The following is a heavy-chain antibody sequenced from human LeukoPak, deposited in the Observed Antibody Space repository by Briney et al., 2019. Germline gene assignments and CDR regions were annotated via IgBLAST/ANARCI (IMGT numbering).Heavy chain of an antibody. Sequence: GSSVKVSCKASGGSFSSYVITWVRQAPGQGLEWMGRIIPVLGVSNYAQKFQGRLTITADESTSTAYMELSSLRSEDTAVYYCARDPGYNDRSGYYHMYYFDNWGQGALVTVSS. J-gene: IGHJ4*02. D-gene: IGHD3-22*01. CDR1: GGSFSSYV. CDR3: ARDPGYNDRSGYYHMYYFDN. V-gene: IGHV1-69*04. CDR2: IIPVLGVS.